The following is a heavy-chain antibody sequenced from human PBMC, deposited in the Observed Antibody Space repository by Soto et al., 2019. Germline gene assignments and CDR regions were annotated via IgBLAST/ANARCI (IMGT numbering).Heavy chain of an antibody. CDR3: AKTTNHGPRGHFDS. CDR1: GYSFTYYG. Sequence: QVQLVQSGAEVKKPGASVKVSCKASGYSFTYYGISWVRQAPGQGLEWLGWISPYNSDTNFAPRLQERVTMTTDTSSSTAYMELRSLKSNDTAVYFCAKTTNHGPRGHFDSWGQGTLVTVSS. V-gene: IGHV1-18*01. J-gene: IGHJ4*02. CDR2: ISPYNSDT.